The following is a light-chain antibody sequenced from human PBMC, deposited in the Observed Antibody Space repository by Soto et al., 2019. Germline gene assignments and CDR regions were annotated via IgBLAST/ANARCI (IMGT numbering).Light chain of an antibody. V-gene: IGKV1-33*01. CDR1: QNINNY. CDR3: QQYEHSPT. Sequence: PMMQSQASRPAFVGDRVTITCQASQNINNYLNWYQQKPGRAPKLLIYDASNLEAGVPSRFRGSGSGTDFTFTISRLQPEDLATYYCQQYEHSPTFGQGTRLEIK. J-gene: IGKJ5*01. CDR2: DAS.